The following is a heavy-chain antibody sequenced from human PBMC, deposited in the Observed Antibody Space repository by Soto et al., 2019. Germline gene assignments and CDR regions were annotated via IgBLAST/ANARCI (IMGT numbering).Heavy chain of an antibody. CDR2: IYSGGST. CDR3: ATAKLLLPWLFDY. V-gene: IGHV3-66*01. D-gene: IGHD2-15*01. CDR1: GFIVSSNY. J-gene: IGHJ4*02. Sequence: GSLRLSCAASGFIVSSNYMSWVRQAPGKGLEWVSVIYSGGSTYYADSVKGRFIISRDDSKNTLFLQMNSLRAEDTAVYYCATAKLLLPWLFDYWGQGTLVTVSS.